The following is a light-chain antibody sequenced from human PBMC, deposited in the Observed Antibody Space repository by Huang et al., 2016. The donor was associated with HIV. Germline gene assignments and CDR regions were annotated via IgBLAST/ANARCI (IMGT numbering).Light chain of an antibody. CDR2: AAS. CDR3: QQSHSTPYT. Sequence: DLQMTQSPSSLSASVGDRVTITYLAMHIISTYLIWYQQKPGKAPKLLIYAASSVQRGVPSRFGGSGSGTDFTLTISSLQPEDFATYYCQQSHSTPYTFGQGTKLEIK. V-gene: IGKV1-39*01. J-gene: IGKJ2*01. CDR1: HIISTY.